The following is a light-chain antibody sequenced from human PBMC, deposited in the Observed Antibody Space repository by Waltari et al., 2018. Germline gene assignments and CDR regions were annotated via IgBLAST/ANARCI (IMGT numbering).Light chain of an antibody. V-gene: IGKV3-15*01. CDR2: GAS. CDR1: QSVSSY. J-gene: IGKJ1*01. Sequence: EIVMTQSPATLSVYPGERATLSCRASQSVSSYLAWYQQKPGQAPRLLIYGASTRATGIPARFSGSGSGTEFTLTISSLQSEDFAVYYCQQYNNLWTFGQGTKVEIK. CDR3: QQYNNLWT.